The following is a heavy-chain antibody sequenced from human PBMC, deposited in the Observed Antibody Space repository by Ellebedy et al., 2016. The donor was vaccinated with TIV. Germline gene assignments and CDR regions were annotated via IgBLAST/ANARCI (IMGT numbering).Heavy chain of an antibody. J-gene: IGHJ6*03. CDR2: IIPMFGTT. D-gene: IGHD3-22*01. CDR3: ARDNQGDFDDSYDRIVYHYYLDA. CDR1: GVTFKSYA. Sequence: ASVKVSCXASGVTFKSYAFSWVRQAPGQGLEYMGGIIPMFGTTNYAQKFQGRVTITADEFTSTVYMELRSLKSEVTAIYYCARDNQGDFDDSYDRIVYHYYLDAWGQGTTVTVSS. V-gene: IGHV1-69*13.